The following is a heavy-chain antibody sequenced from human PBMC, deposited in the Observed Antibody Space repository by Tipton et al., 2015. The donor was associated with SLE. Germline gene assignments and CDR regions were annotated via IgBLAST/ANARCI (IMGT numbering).Heavy chain of an antibody. CDR3: AKGSSGWPYYRDD. D-gene: IGHD6-19*01. Sequence: SLRLSCVASGFTFSNSVMIWVRQTAEKGLEWVSSISGGGDYTHYEDSVKGRLTISRDNSKNTVSLQMNSLRAEDTAVYYCAKGSSGWPYYRDDWGQVPQVTVSS. CDR2: ISGGGDYT. CDR1: GFTFSNSV. J-gene: IGHJ4*02. V-gene: IGHV3-23*01.